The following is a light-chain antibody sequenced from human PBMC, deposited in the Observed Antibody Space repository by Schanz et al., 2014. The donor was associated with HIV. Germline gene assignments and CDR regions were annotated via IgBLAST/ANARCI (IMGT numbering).Light chain of an antibody. CDR2: GNS. J-gene: IGLJ2*01. V-gene: IGLV1-40*01. CDR1: SSNIGAGYD. CDR3: SSYTSSSTLG. Sequence: QSVLTQPPSVSGAPGQRVTISCTGSSSNIGAGYDVHWYQHLPETAPKLLIYGNSNRPSGVPDRFSGSKSGNTASLTISGLQAEDEADYYCSSYTSSSTLGFGGGTKLT.